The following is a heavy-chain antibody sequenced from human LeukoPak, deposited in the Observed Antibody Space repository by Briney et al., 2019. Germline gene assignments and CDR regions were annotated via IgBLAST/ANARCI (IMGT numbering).Heavy chain of an antibody. CDR2: IKQDGSEK. CDR3: ARDSSPGYYDYVWGTYPRY. J-gene: IGHJ4*02. D-gene: IGHD3-16*02. CDR1: GFTFSNYW. Sequence: GGSLRLSCAASGFTFSNYWMSWVRQAPGKGLEWVANIKQDGSEKYYVDSVKGRFTISRDNAKSSLFLQMNSLGAEDTAVYYCARDSSPGYYDYVWGTYPRYWGQGTLVTVSS. V-gene: IGHV3-7*05.